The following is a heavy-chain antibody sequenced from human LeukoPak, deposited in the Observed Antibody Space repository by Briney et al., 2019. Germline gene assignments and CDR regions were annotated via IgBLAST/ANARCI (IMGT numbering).Heavy chain of an antibody. J-gene: IGHJ4*02. D-gene: IGHD2-15*01. V-gene: IGHV4-59*08. Sequence: KPSETLSLTCSVSGDSISSFYWNWIRQSPGRGLEWIGNIHYSGSSIYNPSLRSRVTMSIDTSKKQLFLKLRSVTAADTAVYYCVLAPNSNWFDFWGQGTLVTVSS. CDR1: GDSISSFY. CDR2: IHYSGSS. CDR3: VLAPNSNWFDF.